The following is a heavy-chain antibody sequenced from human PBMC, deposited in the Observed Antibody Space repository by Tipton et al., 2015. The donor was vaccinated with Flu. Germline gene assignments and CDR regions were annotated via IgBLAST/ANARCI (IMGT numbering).Heavy chain of an antibody. CDR1: VGSFSGYY. D-gene: IGHD2-15*01. CDR2: INDSGST. J-gene: IGHJ4*02. CDR3: ARGVSSGHYSVGYFDY. Sequence: TLSLTCAVYVGSFSGYYWSWIRQPPGKGLEWIGEINDSGSTHYNPSLKSRVTISVDTSKNQFSLKLSSVTAADTAVYYCARGVSSGHYSVGYFDYWGQGTLVTVSS. V-gene: IGHV4-34*01.